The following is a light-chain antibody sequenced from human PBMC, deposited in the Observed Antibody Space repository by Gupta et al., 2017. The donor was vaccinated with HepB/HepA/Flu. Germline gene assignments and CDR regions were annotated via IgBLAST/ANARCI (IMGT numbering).Light chain of an antibody. J-gene: IGKJ1*01. V-gene: IGKV4-1*01. CDR3: QQDDSTRRT. Sequence: DIVLTQSPDSLAVSLAERATINCKSSQSVLYSSNNKNYLAWYQQKPGQPPKLLIYWASTRESGVPDRFSGSGSGTDFTLTISSLQAEDVAVYYCQQDDSTRRTFGQGTKVEIK. CDR1: QSVLYSSNNKNY. CDR2: WAS.